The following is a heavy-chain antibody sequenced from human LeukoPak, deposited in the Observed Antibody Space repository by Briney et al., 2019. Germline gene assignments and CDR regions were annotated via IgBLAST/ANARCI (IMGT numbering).Heavy chain of an antibody. CDR3: ARDYTNRLRPFDY. Sequence: GGSLRLSCAASRFTFSSYGMHWVRQAPGKGLEWVAFMPYDGNNKYYADSVKGRFTISRDNAKNSLYLQMNSLRAEDTAVYYCARDYTNRLRPFDYWGQGTLVTVSS. D-gene: IGHD2-8*01. CDR2: MPYDGNNK. CDR1: RFTFSSYG. J-gene: IGHJ4*02. V-gene: IGHV3-30*02.